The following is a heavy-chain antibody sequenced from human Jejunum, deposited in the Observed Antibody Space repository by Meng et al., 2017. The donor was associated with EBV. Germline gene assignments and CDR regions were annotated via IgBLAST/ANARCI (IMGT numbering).Heavy chain of an antibody. CDR1: GFTFSSYG. J-gene: IGHJ4*02. Sequence: QVQLVESGGGVVQTGMSLRLSCAASGFTFSSYGIHWVRQAPGKGLEWVAGVSNDGSIKYYADSVKGRFTISKDNSKNTVYLQMSSRAEDTAVYYCARWNGNYKVGFYMDDWGQGTLVTVSS. V-gene: IGHV3-30*03. D-gene: IGHD1-7*01. CDR2: VSNDGSIK. CDR3: ARWNGNYKVGFYMDD.